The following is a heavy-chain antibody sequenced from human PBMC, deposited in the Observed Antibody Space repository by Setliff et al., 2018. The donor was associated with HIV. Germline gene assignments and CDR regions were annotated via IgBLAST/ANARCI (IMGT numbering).Heavy chain of an antibody. CDR2: IYSTGST. CDR3: ARDSGGYNYGFAVGSFDY. V-gene: IGHV4-4*07. J-gene: IGHJ4*02. D-gene: IGHD5-18*01. CDR1: GGSINSYY. Sequence: SETLSLTCTVSGGSINSYYWSWIRQPAGKGLEWIGRIYSTGSTNYNPSLKSRVTISSDTSKNLFSLKLTTVTAADAAVYYCARDSGGYNYGFAVGSFDYWGQGALVTVSS.